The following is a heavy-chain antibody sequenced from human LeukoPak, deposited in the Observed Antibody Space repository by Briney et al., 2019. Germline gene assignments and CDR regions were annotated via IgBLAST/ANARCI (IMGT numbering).Heavy chain of an antibody. V-gene: IGHV3-48*02. CDR1: GFTFSDYS. J-gene: IGHJ4*02. Sequence: PGGSLRLSCAASGFTFSDYSMNWVRQAPGKGLEWVSYIDGSGDTIYYANSVKGRFTISRDNAKNSLDLQMNSLRDEDTAVYYRSRRFDCWGQGTLVTVSS. CDR3: SRRFDC. CDR2: IDGSGDTI.